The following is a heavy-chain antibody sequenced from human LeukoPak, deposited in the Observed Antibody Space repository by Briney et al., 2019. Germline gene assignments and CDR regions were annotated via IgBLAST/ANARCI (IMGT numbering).Heavy chain of an antibody. CDR3: ARGDPWSTYDY. J-gene: IGHJ4*02. D-gene: IGHD1-26*01. Sequence: SETLSLTCAVYGGSFSGYYWSWIRQPPGKGLEWIGEINHSGSTNYNPSLKSRVTISVDTSKNQFSLKLSSVTAADTAVYYCARGDPWSTYDYWGQGTPVTVSS. CDR2: INHSGST. CDR1: GGSFSGYY. V-gene: IGHV4-34*01.